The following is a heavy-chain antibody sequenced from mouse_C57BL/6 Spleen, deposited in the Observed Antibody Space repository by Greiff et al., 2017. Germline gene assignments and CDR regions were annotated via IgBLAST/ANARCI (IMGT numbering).Heavy chain of an antibody. Sequence: QVQLRQSGAELVRPGASVKLSCKASGYTFTDYYINWVKQRPGQGLEWIARIYPGSGNTYYNEKFKGKATLTAEKSSSTAYMQLSSLTSEDSAVYFCARLRLLYAMDYWGQGTSVTVSS. D-gene: IGHD2-3*01. CDR2: IYPGSGNT. J-gene: IGHJ4*01. CDR3: ARLRLLYAMDY. V-gene: IGHV1-76*01. CDR1: GYTFTDYY.